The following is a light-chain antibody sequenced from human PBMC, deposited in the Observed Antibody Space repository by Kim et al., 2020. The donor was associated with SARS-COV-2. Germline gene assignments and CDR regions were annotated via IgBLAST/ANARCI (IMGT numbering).Light chain of an antibody. CDR1: QSVRSSY. Sequence: EIVLTQSPGTLYLSPGERATLSCRASQSVRSSYLAWYQRKPGQAPRLLIYAASSRATGVPDRFSGSGSGTDFTLTISRLEPEDFAVYYCQQYNDWPLTFGGGTKVDIK. J-gene: IGKJ4*01. CDR3: QQYNDWPLT. CDR2: AAS. V-gene: IGKV3-20*01.